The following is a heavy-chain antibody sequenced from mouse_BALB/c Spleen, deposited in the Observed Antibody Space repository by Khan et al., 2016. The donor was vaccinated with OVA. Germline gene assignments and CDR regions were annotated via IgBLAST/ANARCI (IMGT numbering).Heavy chain of an antibody. D-gene: IGHD6-2*01. CDR1: GYTFTNYG. J-gene: IGHJ1*01. CDR3: ARISSYWYSDD. Sequence: QIQLVQSGPELKKPGETVKISCKASGYTFTNYGMNWVKQAPGKGLKWMGWINTYTGEPTYADDFKGRFVFSLETSVSTAYLQSSNPKNEDMTPSFSARISSYWYSDDWGAGTTVTVSS. V-gene: IGHV9-1*02. CDR2: INTYTGEP.